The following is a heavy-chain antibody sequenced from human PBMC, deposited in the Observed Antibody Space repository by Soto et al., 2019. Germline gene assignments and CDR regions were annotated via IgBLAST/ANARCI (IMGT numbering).Heavy chain of an antibody. V-gene: IGHV1-69*12. CDR1: GGTFSTYA. D-gene: IGHD5-18*01. CDR3: ASGIQLWLRRINNGYSG. CDR2: IIPMFGTA. Sequence: QVQLVQSGAEVKKPECSVMVSCKVPGGTFSTYAISWDRQAPGQGLEWMGGIIPMFGTANYAQRFQDRVTITADESTNTVYMELSSLRSEDTAVYFCASGIQLWLRRINNGYSGWGQGTLDTVSS. J-gene: IGHJ4*02.